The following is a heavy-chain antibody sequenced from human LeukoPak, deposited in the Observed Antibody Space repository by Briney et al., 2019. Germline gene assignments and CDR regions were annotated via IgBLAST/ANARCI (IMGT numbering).Heavy chain of an antibody. Sequence: AASVKVSCKASGYTFTSYYMHWVRQAPGQGLEWMGIINPSGGSTSYAQRFQGRVTMTRDTSTSTVYMELSSLRSEDTAVYYCAREGDRGYSYGCYFDYWGQGTLVTVSS. CDR1: GYTFTSYY. CDR3: AREGDRGYSYGCYFDY. J-gene: IGHJ4*02. V-gene: IGHV1-46*01. D-gene: IGHD5-18*01. CDR2: INPSGGST.